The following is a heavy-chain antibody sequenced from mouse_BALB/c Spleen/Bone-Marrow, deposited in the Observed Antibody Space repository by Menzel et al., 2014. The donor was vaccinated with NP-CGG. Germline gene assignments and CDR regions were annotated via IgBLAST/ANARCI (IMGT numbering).Heavy chain of an antibody. CDR1: GYTFTSYY. CDR3: TRSRRAMDH. J-gene: IGHJ4*01. Sequence: SGAELVKPGASVKLSCKASGYTFTSYYMCWVKQRPGQGLEWIGEINPSNGGTNFNEKFKSKATLTVGKSSSTAYMSLSSLTSEDSAVYYCTRSRRAMDHWGQGTSVTVSS. D-gene: IGHD2-12*01. CDR2: INPSNGGT. V-gene: IGHV1S81*02.